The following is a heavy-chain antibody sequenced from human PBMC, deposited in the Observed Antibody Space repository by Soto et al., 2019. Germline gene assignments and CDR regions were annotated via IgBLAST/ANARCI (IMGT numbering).Heavy chain of an antibody. Sequence: QVQLVQSGAEVRKPGASVKVSCEASGYTFTSYDIYWVRQATGQGLEWMGWMNPNTGNSAYAQKFQGRVTVTSDTSINTVHMELSSLRSEDTAVYYCARRAETNGWNGFGADKYYFDFWGQGTPVTVSS. CDR2: MNPNTGNS. D-gene: IGHD1-1*01. CDR1: GYTFTSYD. J-gene: IGHJ4*02. V-gene: IGHV1-8*01. CDR3: ARRAETNGWNGFGADKYYFDF.